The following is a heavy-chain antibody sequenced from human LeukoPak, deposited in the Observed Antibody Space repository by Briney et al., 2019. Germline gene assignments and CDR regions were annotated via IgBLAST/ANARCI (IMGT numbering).Heavy chain of an antibody. CDR1: GGSISSNNW. J-gene: IGHJ4*02. CDR2: IYHSGSP. V-gene: IGHV4-4*02. CDR3: ARVNINNWHSCDY. D-gene: IGHD1-1*01. Sequence: SGTLSLTCAVSGGSISSNNWGGWVRQSPGKGLEWIGEIYHSGSPNYNPSLKSRVTISVDKSRNHFSLNLSSVTAADTAVYYCARVNINNWHSCDYWGQGTLVTVSS.